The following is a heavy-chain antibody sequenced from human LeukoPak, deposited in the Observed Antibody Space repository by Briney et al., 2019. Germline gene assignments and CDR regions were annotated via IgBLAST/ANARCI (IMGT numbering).Heavy chain of an antibody. D-gene: IGHD2-21*02. V-gene: IGHV1-2*02. CDR3: ARVADGDWYYFDF. J-gene: IGHJ4*02. CDR2: INLNSGGS. Sequence: GASVKVSCKASGYTFTAYYMHWVRQAPGQGLEWMGWINLNSGGSNYAQKFQGRVTMTRDTSISAAYLELSRLGSDDTAVYYCARVADGDWYYFDFWGQGTLLTVSS. CDR1: GYTFTAYY.